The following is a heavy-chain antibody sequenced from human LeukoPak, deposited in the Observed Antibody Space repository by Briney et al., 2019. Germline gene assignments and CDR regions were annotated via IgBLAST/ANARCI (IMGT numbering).Heavy chain of an antibody. CDR1: GFTFSNDW. J-gene: IGHJ4*02. CDR2: IKGDGSEK. V-gene: IGHV3-7*01. D-gene: IGHD2-8*02. Sequence: PGGSLRLSCVASGFTFSNDWMTWVRQAPGKGLEWVANIKGDGSEKHYGDSVKGRFTISRGNAKNSLYLQMNNLRAEDTAVYYCSRDFVGYVSSLYYWGQGALVTVSS. CDR3: SRDFVGYVSSLYY.